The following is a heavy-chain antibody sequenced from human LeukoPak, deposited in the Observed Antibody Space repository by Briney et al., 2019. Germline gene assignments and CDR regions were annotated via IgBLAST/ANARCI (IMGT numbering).Heavy chain of an antibody. CDR1: GFTFSNYW. CDR3: VRAQPFGGC. CDR2: IRQNGSEK. D-gene: IGHD3-10*01. Sequence: RSGGSLRLSCAASGFTFSNYWMSWVRQAPGKGLEWVANIRQNGSEKYYVDSVKGRFTIPRDNAKNSLYLQMSSLRAEDTAVYYCVRAQPFGGCWGQGTLVTVSS. V-gene: IGHV3-7*01. J-gene: IGHJ4*02.